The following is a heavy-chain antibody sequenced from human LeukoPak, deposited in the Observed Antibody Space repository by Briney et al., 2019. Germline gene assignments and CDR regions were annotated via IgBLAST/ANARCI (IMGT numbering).Heavy chain of an antibody. CDR3: ARGANDFWSGLKNPPYYFDY. V-gene: IGHV4-34*01. CDR2: INHSGST. CDR1: GGSFSGYY. J-gene: IGHJ4*02. Sequence: SETLSLTCAVYGGSFSGYYWSWIRQPPGKGLEWIGEINHSGSTNYNPSLKSRVTISVGTSKNQFSLKLSSVTAADTAVYYCARGANDFWSGLKNPPYYFDYWGQGTLVTVSS. D-gene: IGHD3-3*01.